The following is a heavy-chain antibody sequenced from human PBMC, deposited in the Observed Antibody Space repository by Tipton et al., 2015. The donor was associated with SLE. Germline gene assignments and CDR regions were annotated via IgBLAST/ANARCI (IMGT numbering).Heavy chain of an antibody. J-gene: IGHJ6*02. D-gene: IGHD5-18*01. Sequence: SLRLSCAASGFTVSTNYMSRVRQAPGKGLEWVSTIYAGGSTYYADSVKGRFTLSRDNSENTLYPQMHSLRLEDTAVYYCARDHTAARDYYYGMDVWGQGTTVTVSS. CDR3: ARDHTAARDYYYGMDV. CDR2: IYAGGST. CDR1: GFTVSTNY. V-gene: IGHV3-53*01.